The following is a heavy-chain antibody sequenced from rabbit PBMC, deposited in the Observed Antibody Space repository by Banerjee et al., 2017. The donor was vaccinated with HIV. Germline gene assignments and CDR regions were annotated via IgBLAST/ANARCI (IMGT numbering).Heavy chain of an antibody. CDR2: IYAGSSGST. J-gene: IGHJ6*01. V-gene: IGHV1S40*01. CDR3: ARNRMLYASSSGYYEGYYYGMDL. CDR1: GFSFSSSYY. D-gene: IGHD1-1*01. Sequence: QSLEESGGDLVKPGASLTLTCTASGFSFSSSYYMCWVRQAPGKRPEWIAYIYAGSSGSTYYASWAKGRFTISKTSSTTVTLQMTSLTAADTATYFCARNRMLYASSSGYYEGYYYGMDLWGQGTLVTVS.